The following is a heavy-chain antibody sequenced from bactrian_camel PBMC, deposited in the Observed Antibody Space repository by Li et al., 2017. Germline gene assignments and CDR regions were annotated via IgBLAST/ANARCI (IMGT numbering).Heavy chain of an antibody. Sequence: HVQLVESGGGSVQAGGSLRLSCAASRYTYAMGWFRQTPGKEREAVAAIDGHGDAKYAESVKGRFTISKDNAKNTLSLQMDSLKPEDTAMYYCAAKLGFLSFEVRAYENWGQGTQVTVS. V-gene: IGHV3S53*01. D-gene: IGHD5*01. CDR3: AAKLGFLSFEVRAYEN. CDR2: IDGHGDA. CDR1: RYTYA. J-gene: IGHJ4*01.